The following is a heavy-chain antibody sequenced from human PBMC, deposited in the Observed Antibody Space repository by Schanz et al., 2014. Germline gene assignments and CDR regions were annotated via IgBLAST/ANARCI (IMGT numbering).Heavy chain of an antibody. Sequence: QVQLQESGPGLVKPSQTLSLTCAVSGGSISSGGYTWSWIRQPPGKGLEWIGYIYYSGSTYYNPSLKGRVTISVATSKTQSSLMLGSVTAADTAVYYCARAAGPVDYWGQGTLVTVSS. CDR2: IYYSGST. J-gene: IGHJ4*02. CDR3: ARAAGPVDY. V-gene: IGHV4-30-4*07. D-gene: IGHD6-13*01. CDR1: GGSISSGGYT.